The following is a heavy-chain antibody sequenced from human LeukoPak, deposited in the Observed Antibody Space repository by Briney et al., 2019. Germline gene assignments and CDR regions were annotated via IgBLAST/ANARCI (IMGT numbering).Heavy chain of an antibody. D-gene: IGHD2-2*01. V-gene: IGHV4-34*01. J-gene: IGHJ4*02. CDR2: SNHSGST. CDR1: GGSFSGYY. CDR3: ARVGPSTVVPAATTDFDY. Sequence: PSETLSLTCAVYGGSFSGYYWSLIRRPPGKGLEWIGESNHSGSTNYNPSLKSRVTISVDTSKNQFSLKLSSVTAADTAVYYCARVGPSTVVPAATTDFDYWGQGTLVTVSS.